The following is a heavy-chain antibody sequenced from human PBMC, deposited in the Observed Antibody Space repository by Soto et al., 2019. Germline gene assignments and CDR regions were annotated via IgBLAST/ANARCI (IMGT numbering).Heavy chain of an antibody. CDR3: ARAPKQWLNYYGMDV. Sequence: ASVKVSCQASGYTFTSYGISWVRQAPGQGLEWMGWISAYNGNTNYAQKLQGRVTMTTDTSTSTAYMELRSLRSDDTAVYYCARAPKQWLNYYGMDVWGQGTTVTSP. D-gene: IGHD6-19*01. CDR2: ISAYNGNT. CDR1: GYTFTSYG. J-gene: IGHJ6*02. V-gene: IGHV1-18*01.